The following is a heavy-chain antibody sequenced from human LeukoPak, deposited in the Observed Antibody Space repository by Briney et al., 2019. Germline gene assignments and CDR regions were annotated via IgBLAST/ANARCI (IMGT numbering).Heavy chain of an antibody. D-gene: IGHD3-10*01. V-gene: IGHV3-66*01. CDR3: AKGGRAGGSITMIRGVRSDYYYMDV. J-gene: IGHJ6*03. CDR1: GFIVSTNY. CDR2: IYIGGST. Sequence: GGSLRLSCAASGFIVSTNYMTWVRQAPGKGLEWVSIIYIGGSTEYTDSVKGRFTISRDNSKNTLYLQMNSLRAEDTAVYYCAKGGRAGGSITMIRGVRSDYYYMDVWGKGTTVTISS.